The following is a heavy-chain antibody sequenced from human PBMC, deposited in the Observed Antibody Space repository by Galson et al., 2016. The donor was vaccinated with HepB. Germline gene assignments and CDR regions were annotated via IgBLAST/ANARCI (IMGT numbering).Heavy chain of an antibody. V-gene: IGHV1-3*01. Sequence: SVKVSCKASAYTFTNYAIHWVRQAPGQGLDWMGWIIPGNGDTKYSQTFRGRVTITRDTSANTAYMELSSLRSEDTAVYYFAGEGNYYTLDYWGQGTLVTVSS. CDR1: AYTFTNYA. J-gene: IGHJ4*02. D-gene: IGHD1-26*01. CDR3: AGEGNYYTLDY. CDR2: IIPGNGDT.